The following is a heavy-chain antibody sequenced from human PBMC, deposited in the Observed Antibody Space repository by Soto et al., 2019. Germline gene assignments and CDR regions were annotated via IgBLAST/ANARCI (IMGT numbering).Heavy chain of an antibody. D-gene: IGHD3-10*01. V-gene: IGHV3-23*04. Sequence: EVQLVESGGGSVQPGGSLRLSCVVSGFTFSPYAMSWVRQAPGKGLEWVSAIRVGGGETYYTDSVKGRFTISRDDSKNTLYLQMDGLRADDAAVYYCAKDEFVYGSGRSPDHWGQGVLVTVSS. CDR2: IRVGGGET. CDR3: AKDEFVYGSGRSPDH. CDR1: GFTFSPYA. J-gene: IGHJ5*02.